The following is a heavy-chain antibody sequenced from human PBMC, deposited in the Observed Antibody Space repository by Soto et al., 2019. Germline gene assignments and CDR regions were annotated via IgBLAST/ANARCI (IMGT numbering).Heavy chain of an antibody. J-gene: IGHJ4*02. Sequence: EVQLVESGGGLVKPGGSLRLSCAASGFSFSNGWMSWVRQAPGKGLEWVGRIKSKIDGGTTDYAAHVKVRFTISRVDSKNLLYLQMHSLQTEDRAVYYCSTDEWAWGQGTVVTVSS. CDR3: STDEWA. CDR1: GFSFSNGW. CDR2: IKSKIDGGTT. D-gene: IGHD1-26*01. V-gene: IGHV3-15*05.